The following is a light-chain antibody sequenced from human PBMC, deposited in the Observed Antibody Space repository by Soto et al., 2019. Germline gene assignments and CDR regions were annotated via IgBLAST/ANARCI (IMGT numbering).Light chain of an antibody. CDR3: CSYVGNYSWL. J-gene: IGLJ2*01. CDR1: RSDVGAYNY. CDR2: DVT. V-gene: IGLV2-11*01. Sequence: QSALTQPRSVSGSPGQSVTISCTGTRSDVGAYNYVSWFQQHPDKAPKLMIYDVTKRPSGVPDRFSGSKSGNTASLTISGLQAEDEADYYCCSYVGNYSWLFGGGTKVTVL.